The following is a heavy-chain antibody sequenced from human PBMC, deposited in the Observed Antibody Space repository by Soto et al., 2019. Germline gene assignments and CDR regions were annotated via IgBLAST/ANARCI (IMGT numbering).Heavy chain of an antibody. V-gene: IGHV6-1*01. Sequence: QSQTLSLTCAISGDSVSINTNAWNWIRQSPSRGLEWLGRTYWSSRWYHEYAVAVKSRITINSDTSKNLLSLQVNSVTPEDTAVYYCARGWAASGFDYWGQGILVTVSS. CDR1: GDSVSINTNA. J-gene: IGHJ4*02. CDR3: ARGWAASGFDY. CDR2: TYWSSRWYH. D-gene: IGHD6-19*01.